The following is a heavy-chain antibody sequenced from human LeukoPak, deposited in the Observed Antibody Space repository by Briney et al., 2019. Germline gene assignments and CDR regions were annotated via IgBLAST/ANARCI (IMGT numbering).Heavy chain of an antibody. J-gene: IGHJ4*02. V-gene: IGHV3-9*01. CDR1: GFTFDDYA. D-gene: IGHD1-26*01. CDR2: ISWNSGSI. Sequence: GGSLRLSCAASGFTFDDYAMHWVRQAPGKGLEWVSGISWNSGSIGYADSVKGRFTISRDNAKNSLYLQMNSLRAEDTAVYYCAKDFTGGSYFNTFDYWGQGTLVTVSS. CDR3: AKDFTGGSYFNTFDY.